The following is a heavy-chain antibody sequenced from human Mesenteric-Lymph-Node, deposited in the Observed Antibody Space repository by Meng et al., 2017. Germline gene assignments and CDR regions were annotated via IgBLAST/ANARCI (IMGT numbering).Heavy chain of an antibody. CDR1: VYTFTSYG. J-gene: IGHJ5*02. Sequence: QGELVQSGVVVKRGVAPVPVACKASVYTFTSYGISCVRQAPGQGVAWKGCVSADNGNRNYAQKLHGRDTMGTDTSTSTASMELSNLRSDDPAVYYCAIVFCAAVGKNWFDPWGQGTLVTVSS. V-gene: IGHV1-18*01. D-gene: IGHD6-13*01. CDR3: AIVFCAAVGKNWFDP. CDR2: VSADNGNR.